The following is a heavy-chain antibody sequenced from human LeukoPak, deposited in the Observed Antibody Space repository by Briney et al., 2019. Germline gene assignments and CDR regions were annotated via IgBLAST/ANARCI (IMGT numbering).Heavy chain of an antibody. CDR3: ARCITIFGAPLYGMDV. J-gene: IGHJ6*02. Sequence: SETLSLTCTVSGGSISSYYWSWIRQPPGKGLEWIGYIYYSGSTNYNPSLKSRVTISVDTSKNQFSLKLSSVAAADTAVYCCARCITIFGAPLYGMDVWGQGTTVTVSS. CDR2: IYYSGST. CDR1: GGSISSYY. V-gene: IGHV4-59*01. D-gene: IGHD3-3*01.